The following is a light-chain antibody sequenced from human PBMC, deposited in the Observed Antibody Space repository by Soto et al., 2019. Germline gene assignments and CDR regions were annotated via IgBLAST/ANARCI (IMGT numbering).Light chain of an antibody. V-gene: IGLV2-23*02. Sequence: QSVLTQPASVSGSPGQSITISCTGTSSNVGSYKLVSWYQQHPGKAPKLMIFEVNKRPSGVSNRFSGSKSGNTASLTISGLKVEDEADYYFCSSGGSPTYVFGTGTKLTVL. CDR1: SSNVGSYKL. CDR3: CSSGGSPTYV. CDR2: EVN. J-gene: IGLJ1*01.